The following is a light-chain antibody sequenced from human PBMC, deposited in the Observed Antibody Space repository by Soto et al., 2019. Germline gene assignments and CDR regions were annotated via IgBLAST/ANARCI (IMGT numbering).Light chain of an antibody. CDR2: DAS. CDR1: QTISTW. V-gene: IGKV1-5*01. CDR3: QQYTNTNKPWM. J-gene: IGKJ1*01. Sequence: DIQVTQSPPTLSASVGDRVTITCRASQTISTWMAWYQQKPGKAPKLLVYDASTLQSGVASRFSGSGSGTEFTLIISVLQPDDSATYYCQQYTNTNKPWMFGQGTKVEI.